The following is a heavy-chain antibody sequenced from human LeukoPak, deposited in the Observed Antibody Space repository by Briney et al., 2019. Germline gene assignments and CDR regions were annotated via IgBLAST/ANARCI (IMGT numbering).Heavy chain of an antibody. CDR2: INHSGST. J-gene: IGHJ4*02. CDR1: GGSFSGYY. V-gene: IGHV4-34*01. D-gene: IGHD3-10*01. Sequence: SETLSLTCAVYGGSFSGYYWSWIRQPPGKGLEWIGEINHSGSTNYNPSLKSRVTISVDTSKNQFSLKLSSVTAADTAVYYCARVNYYGSGSYYNGPLFYFDYWGQGTLVTVSS. CDR3: ARVNYYGSGSYYNGPLFYFDY.